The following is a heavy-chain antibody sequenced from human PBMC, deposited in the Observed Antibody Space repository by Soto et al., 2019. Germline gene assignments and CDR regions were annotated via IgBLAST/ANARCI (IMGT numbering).Heavy chain of an antibody. CDR1: GFTFDDHA. J-gene: IGHJ3*02. V-gene: IGHV3-9*01. Sequence: GGSLRLSCAASGFTFDDHAMHWVRQAPGKGLEWVSGISWNSGSIGYADSVKGRFTISRDNAKNSLYLQMNSLRAEDTALYSCAKDMSSNYGLDAFDIWGQGTMVTVSS. CDR2: ISWNSGSI. D-gene: IGHD4-4*01. CDR3: AKDMSSNYGLDAFDI.